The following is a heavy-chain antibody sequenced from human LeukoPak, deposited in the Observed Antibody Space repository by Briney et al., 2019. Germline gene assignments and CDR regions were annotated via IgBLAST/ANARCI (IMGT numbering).Heavy chain of an antibody. CDR3: ASFLRQYSSSCYFIRPSGFAP. Sequence: SVKVSCKASGGTFSSYAISWVRQAPGQGLEWMGGIIPIFGTANYAQKFQGRVTITADESTSTAYMELSSLRSEDTAVYYCASFLRQYSSSCYFIRPSGFAPWGKGPLVTVSS. D-gene: IGHD6-13*01. CDR2: IIPIFGTA. J-gene: IGHJ5*02. CDR1: GGTFSSYA. V-gene: IGHV1-69*13.